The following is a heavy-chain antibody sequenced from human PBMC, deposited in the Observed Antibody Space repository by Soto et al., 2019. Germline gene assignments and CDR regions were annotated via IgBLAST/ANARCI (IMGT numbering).Heavy chain of an antibody. CDR2: VNHSGTT. Sequence: SETLSLTCAVYGGSFSGYYWTWIRQSPEKGLEWIGEVNHSGTTYYNPSLKTRVTISVHTPKNQFSLKMSSVTAADTAVYYCARGIGYCSSINCYSSRRLRFDSWGQGTLVTVSS. J-gene: IGHJ4*02. D-gene: IGHD2-2*01. CDR1: GGSFSGYY. V-gene: IGHV4-34*01. CDR3: ARGIGYCSSINCYSSRRLRFDS.